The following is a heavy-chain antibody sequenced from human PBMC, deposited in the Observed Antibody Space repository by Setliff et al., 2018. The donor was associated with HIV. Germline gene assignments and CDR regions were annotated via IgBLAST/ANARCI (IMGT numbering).Heavy chain of an antibody. CDR2: IYYSGST. Sequence: SETLSLTCTVSGGSISSYYWSWIRQPPGKGLEWIGYIYYSGSTNYNPSLKSRVTISVDTSKNPFSLKLSSVTAADTAVYYCARQGYSYGYGCFDYWGQGTLVTVSS. J-gene: IGHJ4*02. CDR1: GGSISSYY. D-gene: IGHD5-18*01. CDR3: ARQGYSYGYGCFDY. V-gene: IGHV4-59*08.